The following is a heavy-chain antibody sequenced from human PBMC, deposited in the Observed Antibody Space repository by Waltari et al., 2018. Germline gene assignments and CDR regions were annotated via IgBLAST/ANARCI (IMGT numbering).Heavy chain of an antibody. CDR3: ARTTRTGSTFFLGPLDP. Sequence: QVQLVESGGGVVQPGKSLRLPVSASGFTFRNYAMSWARQAPGKGREWVAVTSSDGTNKYDADSVKGRFIISRDNSENTLHLQMNSRSTEDTAVYYCARTTRTGSTFFLGPLDPWGQGTLVTVSS. D-gene: IGHD1-7*01. J-gene: IGHJ5*02. CDR2: TSSDGTNK. CDR1: GFTFRNYA. V-gene: IGHV3-30-3*01.